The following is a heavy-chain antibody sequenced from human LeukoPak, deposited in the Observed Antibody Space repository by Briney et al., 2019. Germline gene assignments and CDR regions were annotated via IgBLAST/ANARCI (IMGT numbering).Heavy chain of an antibody. D-gene: IGHD3-10*01. CDR2: IYYSGST. Sequence: SETLSLTCTVSGGSISSGGYYWSWIRQHPGKGLEWIGHIYYSGSTYYNPSLKSRVTISVDTSKNQFSLKLSSVTAADTAVYYCARDPRWFGAPYGMDVWGQGTTVTVSS. CDR3: ARDPRWFGAPYGMDV. CDR1: GGSISSGGYY. V-gene: IGHV4-31*03. J-gene: IGHJ6*02.